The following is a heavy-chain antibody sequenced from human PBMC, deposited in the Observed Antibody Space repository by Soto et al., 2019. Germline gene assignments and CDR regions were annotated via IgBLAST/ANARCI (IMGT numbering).Heavy chain of an antibody. CDR3: AKPPRYCSGGSCYRYYFDY. D-gene: IGHD2-15*01. V-gene: IGHV3-23*01. CDR1: GFTFSSYA. CDR2: ISGSGGST. Sequence: GGSLSLSCGASGFTFSSYAMSWVRQAPGKGLEWVSAISGSGGSTYYADSVKGRFTISRDNSKNTLYLQMNSLRAEDTAVYYCAKPPRYCSGGSCYRYYFDYWGQGTLVTVSS. J-gene: IGHJ4*02.